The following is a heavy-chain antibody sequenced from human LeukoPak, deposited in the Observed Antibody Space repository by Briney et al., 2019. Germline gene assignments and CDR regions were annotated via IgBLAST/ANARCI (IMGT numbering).Heavy chain of an antibody. CDR2: INSDGSTT. Sequence: GGALRLSCAASGFTFSSYWMHWVRQAPGKGLVWVSRINSDGSTTNYADSVKGRFTISRDNAKNPLFLQMNSLRAEDTAVYYCAARYCSNGVCHFYWGQGTLVTVSS. V-gene: IGHV3-74*01. D-gene: IGHD2-8*01. CDR3: AARYCSNGVCHFY. CDR1: GFTFSSYW. J-gene: IGHJ4*02.